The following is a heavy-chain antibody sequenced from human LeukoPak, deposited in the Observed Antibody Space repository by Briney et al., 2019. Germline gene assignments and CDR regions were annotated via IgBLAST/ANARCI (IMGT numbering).Heavy chain of an antibody. Sequence: GGSLRLSCAASGFTFSSYGMHWVRQAPGKGLEWVAVIWYDGSNKYYADSVKGRFTISRDNSKNTLYLQMNSLRAEDTAGYFCARGTGYGSSWFSPYWYFDLWGRGTLVTVSS. CDR1: GFTFSSYG. CDR2: IWYDGSNK. V-gene: IGHV3-33*01. CDR3: ARGTGYGSSWFSPYWYFDL. D-gene: IGHD6-13*01. J-gene: IGHJ2*01.